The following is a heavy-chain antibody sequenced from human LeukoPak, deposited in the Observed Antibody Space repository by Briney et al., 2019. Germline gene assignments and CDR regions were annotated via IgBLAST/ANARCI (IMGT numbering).Heavy chain of an antibody. CDR3: ARGGDFWSGYSKAPYYYYGMDV. J-gene: IGHJ6*02. D-gene: IGHD3-3*01. CDR2: INHSGST. CDR1: GGSFSGYY. Sequence: SETLSLTCAVYGGSFSGYYWCWIRQPPGKGLEWIGEINHSGSTNYNPSLKSRVTISVDTSKNQFSLKLSSVTAADTAVYYCARGGDFWSGYSKAPYYYYGMDVWGQGTTVTVSS. V-gene: IGHV4-34*01.